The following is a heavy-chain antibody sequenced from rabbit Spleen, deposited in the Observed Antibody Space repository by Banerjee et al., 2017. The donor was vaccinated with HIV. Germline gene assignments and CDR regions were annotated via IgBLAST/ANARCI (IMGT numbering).Heavy chain of an antibody. V-gene: IGHV1S40*01. CDR1: GFSFSSSDY. CDR3: ARDGAGGSYLAL. J-gene: IGHJ4*01. Sequence: QSLEESGGDLVKPGASLTLTCTASGFSFSSSDYMNWVRQAPGKGLEWIGYIDPVFGITYYANWVNGRFSISRENAQNTVFLQMTSLTAADTATYFCARDGAGGSYLALWGQGTLVTVS. CDR2: IDPVFGIT. D-gene: IGHD8-1*01.